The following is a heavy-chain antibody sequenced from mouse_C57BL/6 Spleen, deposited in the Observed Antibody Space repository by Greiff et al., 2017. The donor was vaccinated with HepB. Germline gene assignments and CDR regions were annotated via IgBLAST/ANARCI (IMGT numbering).Heavy chain of an antibody. CDR3: ARGGFYYGYDVDV. CDR1: GYAFSSYW. J-gene: IGHJ1*03. D-gene: IGHD2-2*01. V-gene: IGHV1-80*01. CDR2: IYPGDGDT. Sequence: QVQLQQSGAELVKPGASVKISCKASGYAFSSYWMNWVKQRPGKGLEWIGQIYPGDGDTNYNGKFKGKATLTADKSSSTAYMQLSSLTSEDSAVYFCARGGFYYGYDVDVWGTGTTVTVSS.